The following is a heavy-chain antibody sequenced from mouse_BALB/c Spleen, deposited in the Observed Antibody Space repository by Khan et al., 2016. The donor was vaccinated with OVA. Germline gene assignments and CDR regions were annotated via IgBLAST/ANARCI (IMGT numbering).Heavy chain of an antibody. J-gene: IGHJ2*01. Sequence: QLEESGPGLVKPSQSLSLTCTVTGYSITSDYAWNWIRQFPGNKLEWMGYISYSGNTKYNPSLKSRISITRDTSKNQFFLQLNFVTIEDTATEYCARIQGGDFDYWGQGTTLTVSS. V-gene: IGHV3-2*02. CDR3: ARIQGGDFDY. D-gene: IGHD3-2*02. CDR1: GYSITSDYA. CDR2: ISYSGNT.